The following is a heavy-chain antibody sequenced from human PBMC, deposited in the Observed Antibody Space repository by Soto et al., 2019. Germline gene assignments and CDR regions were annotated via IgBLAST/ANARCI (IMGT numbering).Heavy chain of an antibody. CDR1: GFTFSSYG. CDR3: AKEVQSGHFDY. D-gene: IGHD3-10*01. J-gene: IGHJ4*02. CDR2: ISYDGSNK. Sequence: QVQLVESGGGVVQPGRSLRLSCAASGFTFSSYGMHWVRQAPDKGLEWVAVISYDGSNKYYADSVKGRFTISRDNSKNTLYLQMNSLRAEDTAVYYCAKEVQSGHFDYWGQGTLVTVSS. V-gene: IGHV3-30*18.